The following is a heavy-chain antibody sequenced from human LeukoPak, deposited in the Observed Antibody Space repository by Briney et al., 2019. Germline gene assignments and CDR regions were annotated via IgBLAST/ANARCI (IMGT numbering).Heavy chain of an antibody. J-gene: IGHJ4*02. CDR3: AKGVRFLDWWILDY. D-gene: IGHD3-9*01. CDR1: GFTFSSFA. Sequence: GGSLRLSCAASGFTFSSFAMSWVRQAPGKGLEWVSAISGSDSTYYADSVRGRFTISRDNSKNTLYLQMNSLRAEDTAIYYCAKGVRFLDWWILDYWGQGSLVTVSS. V-gene: IGHV3-23*01. CDR2: ISGSDST.